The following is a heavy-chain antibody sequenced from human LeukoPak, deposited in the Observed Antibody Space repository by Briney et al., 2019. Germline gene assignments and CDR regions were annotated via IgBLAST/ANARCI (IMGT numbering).Heavy chain of an antibody. CDR1: GFTFSSYN. D-gene: IGHD3-16*01. V-gene: IGHV3-21*05. J-gene: IGHJ4*02. CDR3: ARVRGSYANDY. CDR2: ISSSSSYT. Sequence: GGSLRLSCSASGFTFSSYNMNWVRQAPGKGLEWVSYISSSSSYTKYADSVKGRFTISRDNAKNSLYLQMNSLRAEDTAVYYCARVRGSYANDYWGQGTLVTVSS.